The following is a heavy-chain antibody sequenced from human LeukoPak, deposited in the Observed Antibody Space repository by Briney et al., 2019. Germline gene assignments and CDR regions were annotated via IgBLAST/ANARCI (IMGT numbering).Heavy chain of an antibody. D-gene: IGHD3-3*01. V-gene: IGHV1-69*13. Sequence: SVKVSCKASGGTFSSYAISWVRQAPGQGLEWMGGIIPIFGTANYAQKFQGRVTSTADESTSTAYMELSSLRSEDTAVYYCARVGDFWGGYYRPFDYWGQGTLVTVSS. J-gene: IGHJ4*02. CDR2: IIPIFGTA. CDR3: ARVGDFWGGYYRPFDY. CDR1: GGTFSSYA.